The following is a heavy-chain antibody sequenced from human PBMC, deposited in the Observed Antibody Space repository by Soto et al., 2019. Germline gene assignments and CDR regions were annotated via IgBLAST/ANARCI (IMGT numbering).Heavy chain of an antibody. CDR3: ARGQEGVVATH. V-gene: IGHV4-34*01. CDR1: GGSLSGYY. D-gene: IGHD5-12*01. Sequence: QVQLQQWGAGLLKPSETLSLNCAVTGGSLSGYYWSWIRQPPGKGLEWIGEVKDGGHTNYSPSLRGRVTISSAPYNHQFSLRLNSVTAADTGVYYCARGQEGVVATHWDQGSLVTVSS. J-gene: IGHJ4*02. CDR2: VKDGGHT.